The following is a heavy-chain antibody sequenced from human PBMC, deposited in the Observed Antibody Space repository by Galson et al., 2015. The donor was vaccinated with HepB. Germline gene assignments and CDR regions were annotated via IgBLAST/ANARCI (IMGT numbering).Heavy chain of an antibody. V-gene: IGHV2-5*01. CDR1: GFSLSTSGVG. CDR2: IYWNDDK. D-gene: IGHD6-13*01. J-gene: IGHJ4*02. CDR3: ARHGIAASLDF. Sequence: PALVKPTQTLTLTCTFSGFSLSTSGVGAGWIRQPPGKALEWLALIYWNDDKRYSPSLNSRLNITRDTSKNQVVLTMTNMDPVDTATYYCARHGIAASLDFWGQGTLVTVSS.